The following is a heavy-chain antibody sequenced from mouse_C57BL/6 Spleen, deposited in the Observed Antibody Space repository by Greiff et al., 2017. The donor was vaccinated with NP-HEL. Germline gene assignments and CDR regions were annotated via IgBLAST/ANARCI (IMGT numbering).Heavy chain of an antibody. CDR1: GFTFSSYA. V-gene: IGHV5-4*01. D-gene: IGHD2-4*01. CDR3: ARDHDYDGWFAY. CDR2: ISDGGSYT. J-gene: IGHJ3*01. Sequence: EVQGVESGGGLVKPGGSLKLSCAASGFTFSSYAMSWVRQTPEKRLEWVATISDGGSYTYYPDNVKGRFTISRDNAKNNLYLQMSHLKSEDTAMYYCARDHDYDGWFAYWGQGTLVTVSA.